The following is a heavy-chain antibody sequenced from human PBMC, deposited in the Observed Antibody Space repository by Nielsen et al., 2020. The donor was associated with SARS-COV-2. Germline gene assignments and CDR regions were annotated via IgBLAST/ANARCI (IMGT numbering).Heavy chain of an antibody. J-gene: IGHJ6*03. Sequence: GGSLRLSCAASGFTFDDYAMHWVRQAPGKGLEWVSGISWNSGSIGYADSVKGRFTISRDNAKNSLYLQMNSLRAEDTALYHCARVAAALYYYYYMDVWGKGTTVTVSS. CDR3: ARVAAALYYYYYMDV. CDR2: ISWNSGSI. CDR1: GFTFDDYA. D-gene: IGHD6-13*01. V-gene: IGHV3-9*01.